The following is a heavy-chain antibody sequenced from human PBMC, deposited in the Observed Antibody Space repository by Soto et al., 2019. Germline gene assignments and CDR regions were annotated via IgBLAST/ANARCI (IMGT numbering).Heavy chain of an antibody. CDR3: ARGDATKIVVTTYYAMDV. Sequence: QVQLVQSGAEVKKPGSSVKVSCKASGGSLSNYGISWVRQAPGQGLEWMGGIIPVFGTANYAQKFAGRVTITADESTNIVYMDVTSLRSEDTAVYYCARGDATKIVVTTYYAMDVWGQGTTVTVSS. V-gene: IGHV1-69*12. J-gene: IGHJ6*02. D-gene: IGHD4-17*01. CDR2: IIPVFGTA. CDR1: GGSLSNYG.